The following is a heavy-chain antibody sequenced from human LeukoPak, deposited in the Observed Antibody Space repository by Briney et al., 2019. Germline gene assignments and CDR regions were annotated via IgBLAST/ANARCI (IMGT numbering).Heavy chain of an antibody. CDR1: GCTVSTNY. J-gene: IGHJ4*02. Sequence: GGSLRLSCAASGCTVSTNYMTWVRQAPGKGLEWVSVIYSGGSTYYSDSVKGRFTISRDNSKNTLYLQLNNLRAEDTAVYYCARASIAAAGYYFDYWGQGTLVTVSS. CDR3: ARASIAAAGYYFDY. V-gene: IGHV3-53*01. D-gene: IGHD6-13*01. CDR2: IYSGGST.